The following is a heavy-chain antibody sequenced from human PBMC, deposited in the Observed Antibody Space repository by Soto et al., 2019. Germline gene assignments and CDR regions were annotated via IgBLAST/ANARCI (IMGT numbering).Heavy chain of an antibody. V-gene: IGHV2-5*01. CDR1: GFSLSTSGVG. D-gene: IGHD3-22*01. CDR3: VQAAGDYYDSSGYYPYYFDY. J-gene: IGHJ4*02. CDR2: IYWNDDK. Sequence: ESGPTLVNPTQTLTLTCTFSGFSLSTSGVGVGWIRQPPGKALEWLALIYWNDDKRYSPSLKSRLTITKDTSKNQVVLTMTNMDPVDTATYYCVQAAGDYYDSSGYYPYYFDYWGQGTLVTVSS.